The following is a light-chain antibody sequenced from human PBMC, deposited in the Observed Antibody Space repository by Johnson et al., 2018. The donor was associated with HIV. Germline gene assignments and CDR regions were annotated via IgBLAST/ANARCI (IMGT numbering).Light chain of an antibody. V-gene: IGLV1-51*01. J-gene: IGLJ1*01. CDR2: DNN. CDR3: GTWDSSLSAYYV. CDR1: SSNIANNY. Sequence: QSVLTQPPSVSAAPGQKVTISCSGSSSNIANNYVSWYQQLPGTAPKLLIYDNNKRPSGIPDRFSGSKSGTSATLGITGLQTGDEADYYCGTWDSSLSAYYVFGTGTKVTVL.